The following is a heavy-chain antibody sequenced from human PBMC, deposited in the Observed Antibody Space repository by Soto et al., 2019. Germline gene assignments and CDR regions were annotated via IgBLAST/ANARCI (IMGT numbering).Heavy chain of an antibody. CDR1: GYTFTSYG. CDR2: ISAYNGNT. CDR3: ARVYQLPILPVDAFDI. V-gene: IGHV1-18*01. Sequence: ASVKVSCKASGYTFTSYGISWVRQAPGQGLEWMGWISAYNGNTNYAQKLQGRVTMTTDTSTSTAYMELRSLRSDDTAVYYCARVYQLPILPVDAFDIWGQGTMVTVSS. D-gene: IGHD2-2*01. J-gene: IGHJ3*02.